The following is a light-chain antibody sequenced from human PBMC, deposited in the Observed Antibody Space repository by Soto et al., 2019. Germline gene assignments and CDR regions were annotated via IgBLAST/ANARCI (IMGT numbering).Light chain of an antibody. CDR3: QQYNNWPPLYT. CDR1: QSVSSN. V-gene: IGKV3-15*01. CDR2: GAS. Sequence: EIVMTQSPATLSGSPGERATLSCRASQSVSSNLAWYQQKPGQAPRLLIYGASTRATGIPARFSGSGSGTEFTLTISSLQSEDFAVYYCQQYNNWPPLYTFGQGTKVDIK. J-gene: IGKJ2*01.